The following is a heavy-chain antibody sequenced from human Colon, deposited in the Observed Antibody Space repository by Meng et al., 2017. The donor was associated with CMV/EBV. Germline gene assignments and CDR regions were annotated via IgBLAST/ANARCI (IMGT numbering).Heavy chain of an antibody. CDR3: AKSHVSRFLEWLWHD. CDR2: TNWNGRTT. J-gene: IGHJ4*02. CDR1: GFTFDDYG. Sequence: GGSLRLSCAASGFTFDDYGMSWVRQAPGKGLEWVGTTNWNGRTTGHADSVQGRFTISRDNSKNTVYLEMNNLTDDDTAIYFCAKSHVSRFLEWLWHDWGQGTLVTVSS. D-gene: IGHD3-3*01. V-gene: IGHV3-20*04.